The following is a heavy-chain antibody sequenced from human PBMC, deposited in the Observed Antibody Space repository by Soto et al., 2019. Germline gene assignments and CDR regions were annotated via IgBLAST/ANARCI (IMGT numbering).Heavy chain of an antibody. J-gene: IGHJ4*02. V-gene: IGHV1-69*13. D-gene: IGHD5-12*01. CDR3: AREGSGYNF. CDR2: IVPVFGRP. CDR1: GGSFSNFG. Sequence: GDSVKDSYKASGGSFSNFGISLVRQAPGQGLEWMGGIVPVFGRPNYAQRFRGRLTITADESTSTGYMELISLRSDDTAVYYCAREGSGYNFWGQGTKVTVSS.